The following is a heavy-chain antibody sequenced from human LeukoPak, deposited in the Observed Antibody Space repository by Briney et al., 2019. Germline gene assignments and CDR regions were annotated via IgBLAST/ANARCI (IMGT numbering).Heavy chain of an antibody. D-gene: IGHD6-13*01. V-gene: IGHV1-69*13. Sequence: SVKVSCKASGGTFSSYAISWVRQAPGQGLEWMGGIIPIFGTANYAQKFQGRVTITADESTSTAYMELSSLRSEDTAVYYCARVGIAAAAPESSWFDPWGQGTLVTVSS. CDR1: GGTFSSYA. J-gene: IGHJ5*02. CDR2: IIPIFGTA. CDR3: ARVGIAAAAPESSWFDP.